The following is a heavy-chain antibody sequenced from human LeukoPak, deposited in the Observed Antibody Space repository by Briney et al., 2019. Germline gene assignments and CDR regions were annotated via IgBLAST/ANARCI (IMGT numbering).Heavy chain of an antibody. D-gene: IGHD1-26*01. CDR2: ISSSSSYI. CDR1: GFTFSSYS. Sequence: GGSLRLSCAASGFTFSSYSMNWVRQAPGKGLGWVSSISSSSSYIYYADSVKGRFTISGDNAKNSLYLQMNSLRAEDTAVYYCARSYKRNNWFDPWGQGTLVTVSS. J-gene: IGHJ5*02. V-gene: IGHV3-21*01. CDR3: ARSYKRNNWFDP.